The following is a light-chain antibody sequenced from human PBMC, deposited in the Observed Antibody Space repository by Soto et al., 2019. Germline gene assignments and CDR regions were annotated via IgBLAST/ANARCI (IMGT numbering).Light chain of an antibody. CDR3: QQYNSWPLT. Sequence: EIVLTQSPGTLSLSPGERATLSCRASQSVSYYLAWYQQKPGQAPRLLIYDASSRATGVPDRFSGSGSGTDFTLTISSLQSEDFAVYYCQQYNSWPLTFGGGTKVDIK. J-gene: IGKJ4*01. CDR2: DAS. CDR1: QSVSYY. V-gene: IGKV3D-15*01.